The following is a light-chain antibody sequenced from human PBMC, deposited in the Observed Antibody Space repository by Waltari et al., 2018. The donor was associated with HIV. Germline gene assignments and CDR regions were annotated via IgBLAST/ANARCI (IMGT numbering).Light chain of an antibody. J-gene: IGKJ4*01. CDR1: QSVSTN. CDR3: QQRSNWPLT. CDR2: DAS. V-gene: IGKV3-11*01. Sequence: EIVLTQSPATLSLSPGERATLSCRTSQSVSTNLAWYQQRPGRSPRLLIYDASNRVTGIPARFSGGGSGTDFTLTISSLEPEDFAVYYCQQRSNWPLTFGGGTKVEIK.